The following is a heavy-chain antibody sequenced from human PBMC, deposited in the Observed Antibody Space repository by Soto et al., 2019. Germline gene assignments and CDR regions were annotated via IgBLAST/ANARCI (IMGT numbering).Heavy chain of an antibody. J-gene: IGHJ4*02. CDR1: GFTFNNFW. V-gene: IGHV3-74*01. D-gene: IGHD1-26*01. CDR3: ARQTGLGATNY. Sequence: VGSLRLSCAGSGFTFNNFWMHWVRQAPGKGLVWVARINTDGSVTSHADSVKGRFTISRDNAKSTLYLQMNSLRAEDSARYYCARQTGLGATNYWGRGTLVTVSA. CDR2: INTDGSVT.